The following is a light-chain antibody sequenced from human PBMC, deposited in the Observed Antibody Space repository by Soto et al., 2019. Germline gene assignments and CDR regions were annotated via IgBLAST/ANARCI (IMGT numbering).Light chain of an antibody. CDR1: QSVSSSY. V-gene: IGKV3-20*01. CDR3: QQYGSSPLT. J-gene: IGKJ4*01. CDR2: GAS. Sequence: EIELTQPPGTLALSAGEGATLSCRASQSVSSSYLVWYQQRPGQAPRLLIYGASSRATGIPDRFSGSGSGTDFTLTISRLEPEDFAVYYCQQYGSSPLTFGGGTKVDI.